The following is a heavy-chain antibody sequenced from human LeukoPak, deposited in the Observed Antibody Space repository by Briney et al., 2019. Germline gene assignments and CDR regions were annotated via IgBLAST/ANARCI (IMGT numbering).Heavy chain of an antibody. J-gene: IGHJ4*02. CDR2: IYPSDLDI. CDR3: ARGDPTGGNYHTLDY. V-gene: IGHV5-51*01. CDR1: GYSFTSYW. D-gene: IGHD5-24*01. Sequence: GESLKISCKGSGYSFTSYWIGWVRQMPGKGLEWMGIIYPSDLDIRYSPSFQGQVTMSVDKSNSIAYLQWNSLKASDTGMYFRARGDPTGGNYHTLDYWGQGTLVTVPS.